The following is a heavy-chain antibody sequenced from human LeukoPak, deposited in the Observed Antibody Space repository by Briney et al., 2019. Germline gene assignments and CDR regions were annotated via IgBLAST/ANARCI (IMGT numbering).Heavy chain of an antibody. J-gene: IGHJ4*02. V-gene: IGHV1-18*01. D-gene: IGHD3-10*01. CDR3: ARSGHRRYYYVSGPDY. Sequence: ASVKVSCKASGYTFTNYAISWVRQAPGQGLEWMGWISAYNGNTKYTQKFQGRVTMTRDTSTSTAYMELRSLRSDDTAVYYCARSGHRRYYYVSGPDYWGQGTLVTVSS. CDR2: ISAYNGNT. CDR1: GYTFTNYA.